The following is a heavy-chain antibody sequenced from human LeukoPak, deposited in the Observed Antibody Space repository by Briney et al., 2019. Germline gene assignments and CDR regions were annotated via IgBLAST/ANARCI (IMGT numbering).Heavy chain of an antibody. D-gene: IGHD6-6*01. V-gene: IGHV1-2*02. J-gene: IGHJ6*03. CDR3: ARDLFLWSIAARPDVAGSEYMDV. CDR2: INPNSGGT. Sequence: ASVKVSCKASGYTFTCYYMHWVRQAPGQGLEWMGWINPNSGGTNYAQKFQGRVTMTRDISISTAYMELSRLRSDDTGVYYCARDLFLWSIAARPDVAGSEYMDVWGKGTTVTVSS. CDR1: GYTFTCYY.